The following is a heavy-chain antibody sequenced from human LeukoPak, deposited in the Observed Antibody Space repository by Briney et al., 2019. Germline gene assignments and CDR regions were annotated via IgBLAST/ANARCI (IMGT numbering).Heavy chain of an antibody. CDR2: ITGSGGNT. CDR3: AKTGQFDY. D-gene: IGHD7-27*01. CDR1: GFTFSSYA. Sequence: SGGSLRLSCVASGFTFSSYAMSWVRQAPGKGLEWVSTITGSGGNTFYADPVKGRFAVSRDNSKNTLYLQMNSLRAEDTAVYYCAKTGQFDYWSQGTLVTVSS. V-gene: IGHV3-23*01. J-gene: IGHJ4*02.